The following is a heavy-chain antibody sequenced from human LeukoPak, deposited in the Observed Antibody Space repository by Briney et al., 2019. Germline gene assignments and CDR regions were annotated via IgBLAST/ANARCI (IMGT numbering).Heavy chain of an antibody. D-gene: IGHD3-9*01. CDR2: INHSGST. V-gene: IGHV4-39*07. CDR3: ARTLLLRYFDWLLGSHFDY. CDR1: GGSISSGSYY. J-gene: IGHJ4*02. Sequence: SETLSLTCTVSGGSISSGSYYWAWIRQPPGKGLEWIGEINHSGSTNYNPSLKSRVTISVDTSKNQFSLKLSSVTAADTAVYYCARTLLLRYFDWLLGSHFDYWGQGTLVTVSS.